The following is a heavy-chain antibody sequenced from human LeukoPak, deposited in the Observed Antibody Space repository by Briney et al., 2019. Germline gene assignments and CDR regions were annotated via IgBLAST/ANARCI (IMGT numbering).Heavy chain of an antibody. V-gene: IGHV3-7*01. Sequence: GGSLRLSCAASGFTFSTYWMTWVRQAPGKGLEWVANIKEDGSREYYVDSVKGRFTISRDNAKDSLYLQMDSLTAEDTAVYYCARDSPGYGAYVSWGQGTLVSVSS. CDR3: ARDSPGYGAYVS. J-gene: IGHJ1*01. CDR2: IKEDGSRE. CDR1: GFTFSTYW. D-gene: IGHD5-12*01.